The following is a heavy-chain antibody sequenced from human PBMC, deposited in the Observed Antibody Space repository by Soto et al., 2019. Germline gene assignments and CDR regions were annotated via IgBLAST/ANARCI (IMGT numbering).Heavy chain of an antibody. J-gene: IGHJ5*02. Sequence: EVQLVESGGGWVQRGGSRRPSCATPGLSWRNFGMSWVRQAPGMGLQWVASIKEDGSEKYYVDPVKGRFTISRENAKNSLYLQMNSLRAEDTAVYYCARYRSLDPWGQGILVTVSS. D-gene: IGHD3-16*02. CDR2: IKEDGSEK. CDR1: GLSWRNFG. CDR3: ARYRSLDP. V-gene: IGHV3-7*03.